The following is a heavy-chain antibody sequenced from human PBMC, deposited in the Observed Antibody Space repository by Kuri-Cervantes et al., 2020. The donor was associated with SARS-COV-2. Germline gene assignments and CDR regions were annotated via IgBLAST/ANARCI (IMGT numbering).Heavy chain of an antibody. CDR3: ARAYLWSGYYTDYYMDV. J-gene: IGHJ6*03. V-gene: IGHV1-46*01. CDR1: GYTFTSYY. CDR2: INPSGGST. Sequence: ASVKVSCKASGYTFTSYYMHWVRQAPGQGLEWMGIINPSGGSTSYAQKFQGRVTMTRDTSTSTVYMELSSLRSDDTAVYYCARAYLWSGYYTDYYMDVWGKGTTVTVSS. D-gene: IGHD3-3*01.